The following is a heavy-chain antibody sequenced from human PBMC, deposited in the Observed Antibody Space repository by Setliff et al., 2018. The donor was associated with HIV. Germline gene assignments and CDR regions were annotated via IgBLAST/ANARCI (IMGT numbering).Heavy chain of an antibody. Sequence: SETLSLTCTVSGGSISSYYWNWIRQPPGGGLELIGYIYYSGSTNSNPSLRSRVTISVDTSKSQFSLKLSSVTTADTAVYYCAREVVAYMDVWGKGTTVTVSS. D-gene: IGHD5-12*01. CDR3: AREVVAYMDV. J-gene: IGHJ6*03. CDR1: GGSISSYY. V-gene: IGHV4-59*01. CDR2: IYYSGST.